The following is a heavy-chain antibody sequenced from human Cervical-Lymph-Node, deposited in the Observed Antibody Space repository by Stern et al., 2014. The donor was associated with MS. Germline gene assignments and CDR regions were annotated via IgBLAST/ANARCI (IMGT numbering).Heavy chain of an antibody. J-gene: IGHJ4*02. CDR3: ARGVVDY. D-gene: IGHD2-21*01. CDR1: GFNFSSYW. V-gene: IGHV3-74*02. CDR2: INRDGSDT. Sequence: EVQLVASAGGLVQPGGSLRLSCAASGFNFSSYWMHWVRQFPEKGLFWVSQINRDGSDTSYADSVKGRFSISRDNIRNMLYLRMTSLRAEDTAVYYCARGVVDYWGQGARVTVSS.